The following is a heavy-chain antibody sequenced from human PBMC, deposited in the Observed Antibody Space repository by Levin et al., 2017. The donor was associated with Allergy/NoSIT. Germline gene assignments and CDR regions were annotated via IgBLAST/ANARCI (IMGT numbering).Heavy chain of an antibody. CDR3: ARDECAWFGECYGPDV. J-gene: IGHJ6*02. CDR2: VPHSGSV. Sequence: SETLSLTCTVSGDSISRGNYYWTWIRQLPGTGLEWIGFVPHSGSVSYNPSLKSRLTLSLDTSKNHFSLKLASVTVADTAVYYCARDECAWFGECYGPDVWGQGTTVIVSS. D-gene: IGHD3-10*01. V-gene: IGHV4-31*03. CDR1: GDSISRGNYY.